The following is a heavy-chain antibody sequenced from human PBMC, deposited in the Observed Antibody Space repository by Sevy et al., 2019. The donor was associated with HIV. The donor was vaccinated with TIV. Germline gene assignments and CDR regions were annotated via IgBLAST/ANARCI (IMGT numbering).Heavy chain of an antibody. V-gene: IGHV1-69*13. J-gene: IGHJ4*02. CDR3: ARAPRKQWLVTYYFDY. Sequence: ASVKVSCKASGGTFSSYAISWVRQAPGQGLEWMGGIIPIYGTANYAQKFQGTVTITADESTSTAYMELSSLRSEDTAVYYCARAPRKQWLVTYYFDYWGQGTLVTVSS. CDR2: IIPIYGTA. D-gene: IGHD6-19*01. CDR1: GGTFSSYA.